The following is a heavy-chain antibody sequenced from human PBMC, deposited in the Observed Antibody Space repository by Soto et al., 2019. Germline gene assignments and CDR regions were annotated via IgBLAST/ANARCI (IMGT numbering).Heavy chain of an antibody. CDR2: IIPILGIA. CDR1: GGTFSSYT. CDR3: ASDSATPFDY. Sequence: QVQLVQSGAEVKKPGSSVKVSCKASGGTFSSYTISWVRQAPGQGLEWMGRIIPILGIAIYAQKFQGRVTITSDKSTSTAHVELSSLRSEDTAVYYCASDSATPFDYWGQGTLVTGSS. J-gene: IGHJ4*02. V-gene: IGHV1-69*02. D-gene: IGHD2-15*01.